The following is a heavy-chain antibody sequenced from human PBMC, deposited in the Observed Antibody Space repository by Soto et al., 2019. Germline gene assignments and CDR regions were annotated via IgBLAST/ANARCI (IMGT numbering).Heavy chain of an antibody. CDR2: FHNNGYI. D-gene: IGHD5-12*01. J-gene: IGHJ4*02. V-gene: IGHV4-59*08. CDR1: GGSISSYY. Sequence: SSATLSLTSTVSGGSISSYYWSWIRQPPGTGLAWIGYFHNNGYINYNPSLKSRVNRLVDTSTYHFSRVLNSVTAADTAVYYGARLSATLAFDYWGQRILGTVSS. CDR3: ARLSATLAFDY.